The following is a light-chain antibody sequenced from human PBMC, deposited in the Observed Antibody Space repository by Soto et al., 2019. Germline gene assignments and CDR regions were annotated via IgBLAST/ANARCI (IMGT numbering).Light chain of an antibody. CDR2: RNN. CDR3: AAWDDSLSVV. J-gene: IGLJ2*01. CDR1: SSNIGSNY. Sequence: QLVLTQLPSASGTPGQRVTISCSGSSSNIGSNYVYWYQQLPGTAPKLLIYRNNQRPSGVPDRFSGSKSGTSASLAISGLRSEDEADYYCAAWDDSLSVVFGGGTKLTVL. V-gene: IGLV1-47*01.